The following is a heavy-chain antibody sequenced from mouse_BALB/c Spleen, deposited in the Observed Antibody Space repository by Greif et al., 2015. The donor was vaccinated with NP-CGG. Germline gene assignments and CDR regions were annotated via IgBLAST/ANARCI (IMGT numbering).Heavy chain of an antibody. J-gene: IGHJ1*01. V-gene: IGHV3-2*02. CDR3: ARFYGNYRYFDV. CDR1: GYSITSDYA. CDR2: ISYSGST. D-gene: IGHD2-1*01. Sequence: EVQLQQSGPGLVKPSQSLSLTCTVTGYSITSDYAWNWIRQFPGNKLEWMGYISYSGSTSYNPSLNSRISITRDTSKNQFFLQLNSVTTEDTATYYCARFYGNYRYFDVWGAGTTVTVSS.